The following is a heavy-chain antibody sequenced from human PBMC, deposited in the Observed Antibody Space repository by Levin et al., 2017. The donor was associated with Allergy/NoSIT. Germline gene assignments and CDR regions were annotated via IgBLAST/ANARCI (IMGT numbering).Heavy chain of an antibody. J-gene: IGHJ4*02. Sequence: PSETLSLTCTVSGGSISSYYWSWIRQPPGKGLEWIGYIYYSGSTNYNPSLKSRVTISVDTSKNQFSLKLSSVTAADTAVYYCASLTGTTGYFDYWGQGTLVTVSS. CDR1: GGSISSYY. D-gene: IGHD1-7*01. CDR3: ASLTGTTGYFDY. CDR2: IYYSGST. V-gene: IGHV4-59*01.